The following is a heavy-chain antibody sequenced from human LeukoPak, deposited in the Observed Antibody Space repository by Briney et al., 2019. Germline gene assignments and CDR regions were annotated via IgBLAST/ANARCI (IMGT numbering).Heavy chain of an antibody. D-gene: IGHD5-12*01. Sequence: SQTLSLTCTVSGGSISSGGYYWSWIRQHPGKGLERIGYIYYSGSTYYNPSLKSRVTISVDTSKNQFSLKLSSVTAADTAVYYCARVLGYSGYPYVDYWGQGTLVTVSS. CDR1: GGSISSGGYY. J-gene: IGHJ4*02. CDR2: IYYSGST. CDR3: ARVLGYSGYPYVDY. V-gene: IGHV4-31*03.